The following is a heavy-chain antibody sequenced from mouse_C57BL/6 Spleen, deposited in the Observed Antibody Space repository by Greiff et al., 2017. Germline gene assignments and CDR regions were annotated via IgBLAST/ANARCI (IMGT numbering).Heavy chain of an antibody. V-gene: IGHV3-6*01. D-gene: IGHD1-1*01. CDR2: LSYDGSN. Sequence: QLQESGPGLVKPSQSLSLTCSVTGYSITSGYYWNWIRQFPGNKLEWMGYLSYDGSNNYNPSLKNRISITRDTSKNQFFLKLNSVTTEDTATYYCARDGSSPWYFDVWGTGTTVTVSS. CDR1: GYSITSGYY. J-gene: IGHJ1*03. CDR3: ARDGSSPWYFDV.